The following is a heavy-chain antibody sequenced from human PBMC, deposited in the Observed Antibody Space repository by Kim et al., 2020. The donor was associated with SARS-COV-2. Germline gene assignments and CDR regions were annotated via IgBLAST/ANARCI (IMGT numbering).Heavy chain of an antibody. CDR3: AREQWPSPFDY. CDR2: T. Sequence: TNHNPSLKSRVTISVDTSKNQFSLKLSSVTAADTAVYYCAREQWPSPFDYWGQGTLVTVSS. J-gene: IGHJ4*02. V-gene: IGHV4-34*01. D-gene: IGHD6-19*01.